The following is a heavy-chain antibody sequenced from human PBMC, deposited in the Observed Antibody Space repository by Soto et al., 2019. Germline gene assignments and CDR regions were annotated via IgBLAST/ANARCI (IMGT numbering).Heavy chain of an antibody. D-gene: IGHD2-15*01. Sequence: EVHLVESGGGLVKPGGSLRLSCAVSGFTFSSCTMNWVRQAPGKGLEWVSSISPSTSHIYYANSVKGRVTISRDNAKNALFLQMNSLRAEDTALYYCTGCSGGACHQNYGMDVWGQGTTVTVSS. V-gene: IGHV3-21*01. CDR3: TGCSGGACHQNYGMDV. CDR1: GFTFSSCT. J-gene: IGHJ6*02. CDR2: ISPSTSHI.